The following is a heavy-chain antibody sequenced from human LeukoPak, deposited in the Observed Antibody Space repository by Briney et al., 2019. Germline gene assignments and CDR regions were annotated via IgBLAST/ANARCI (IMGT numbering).Heavy chain of an antibody. CDR1: GFTFSSYA. CDR3: ARDIDY. CDR2: IYSGGST. Sequence: GGSLRLSCAASGFTFSSYAMSWVRQAPGKGLEWVSVIYSGGSTYYADSVRGRFTVSRDTSKNTLYLQMSSLRAEDTAVYYCARDIDYWGQGTLVTVSS. J-gene: IGHJ4*02. V-gene: IGHV3-66*01.